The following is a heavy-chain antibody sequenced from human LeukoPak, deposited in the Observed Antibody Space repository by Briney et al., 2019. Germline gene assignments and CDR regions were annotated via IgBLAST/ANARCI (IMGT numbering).Heavy chain of an antibody. D-gene: IGHD3-9*01. J-gene: IGHJ4*02. CDR3: AKDLRDGLRYFDWFHY. V-gene: IGHV3-30*18. Sequence: GGSLRLSCAASGFTFSSYGMHWVRQAPGKGLEWVAVISYDGSNKYYADSVKGRFTISRDNSKNTLYLQMNSLRAEDTAVYYCAKDLRDGLRYFDWFHYWGQGTLVTVSS. CDR2: ISYDGSNK. CDR1: GFTFSSYG.